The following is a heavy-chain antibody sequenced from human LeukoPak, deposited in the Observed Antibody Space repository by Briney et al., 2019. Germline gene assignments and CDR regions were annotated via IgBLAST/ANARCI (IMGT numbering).Heavy chain of an antibody. J-gene: IGHJ2*01. D-gene: IGHD4-17*01. CDR1: GGPISSYY. CDR3: ARLRAYGDYLSWYFDL. CDR2: IYYSGST. V-gene: IGHV4-59*01. Sequence: SETLSLTCTVSGGPISSYYWSWIRQPPGKGLEWIGYIYYSGSTNYNPSLKSRVTISVDTSKNQFSLKLSSVTAADTAVYYCARLRAYGDYLSWYFDLWGRGTLVTVSS.